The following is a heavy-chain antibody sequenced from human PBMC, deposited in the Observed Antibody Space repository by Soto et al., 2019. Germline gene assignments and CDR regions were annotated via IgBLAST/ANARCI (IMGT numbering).Heavy chain of an antibody. CDR1: GYTFTSYG. D-gene: IGHD6-19*01. CDR3: ASDPVAGTYFDY. Sequence: QVQLVQSGAEVKKPGASVKVSCKASGYTFTSYGISWVRQAPGQGLEWMGWINAYNGNTNYAQKLQGRVTMTTDTSTSTAYMELRSLRSDATDVFYCASDPVAGTYFDYWGQGPLVTVSS. CDR2: INAYNGNT. J-gene: IGHJ4*02. V-gene: IGHV1-18*01.